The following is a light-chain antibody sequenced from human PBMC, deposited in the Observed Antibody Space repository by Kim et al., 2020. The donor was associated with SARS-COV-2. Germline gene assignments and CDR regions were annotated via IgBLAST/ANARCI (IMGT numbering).Light chain of an antibody. V-gene: IGLV2-14*03. CDR1: SSDVGGYNY. CDR3: SSYISSCTNYV. CDR2: DVS. Sequence: QSITISCTGTSSDVGGYNYVSWYQQHPGKAPKLMIYDVSNRPSGVSNRFSGSKSGNTASLTISGLQAEDEADYYCSSYISSCTNYVFGTGTKVTVL. J-gene: IGLJ1*01.